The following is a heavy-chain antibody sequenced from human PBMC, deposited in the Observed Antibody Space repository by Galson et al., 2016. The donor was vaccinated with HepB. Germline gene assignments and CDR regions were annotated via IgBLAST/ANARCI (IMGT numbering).Heavy chain of an antibody. CDR3: VRAAYKNGYRYFDQ. D-gene: IGHD5-24*01. CDR2: TPGSGSYE. J-gene: IGHJ4*02. CDR1: GFIFSDYY. V-gene: IGHV3-11*04. Sequence: SLRLSCAASGFIFSDYYMNWIRQAPGKGLEWVSYTPGSGSYEYYADSVRGRFAISRDSARNAVFLQMNSLGAEDTAVYYCVRAAYKNGYRYFDQWGQGTLVTVSS.